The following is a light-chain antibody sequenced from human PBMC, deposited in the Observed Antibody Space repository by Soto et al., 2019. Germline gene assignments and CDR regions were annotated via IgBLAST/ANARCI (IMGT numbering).Light chain of an antibody. CDR3: QQYDTSPWT. CDR1: QSVSSN. J-gene: IGKJ1*01. V-gene: IGKV3-15*01. CDR2: GAS. Sequence: EIVMTQSPATLSVSPGERATLSCRASQSVSSNLAWYQQKPGQAPRLLIYGASTRATGIPARFSSSGSGTDFTLTISRLEPEDFALYHCQQYDTSPWTFGQGTKVDIK.